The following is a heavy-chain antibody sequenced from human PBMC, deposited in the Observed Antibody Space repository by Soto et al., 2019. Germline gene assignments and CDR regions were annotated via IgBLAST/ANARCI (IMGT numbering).Heavy chain of an antibody. Sequence: GGSLRLSCAASGFTFSSYGMHWVRQAPGKGLEWVAVIWYDGSNKYYADSVKGRFTISRDNSKNTLYLQMNSLRAEDTAVYYCARAGYSYGPDGFDYWGQGTLVTVSS. D-gene: IGHD5-18*01. V-gene: IGHV3-33*01. CDR1: GFTFSSYG. J-gene: IGHJ4*02. CDR2: IWYDGSNK. CDR3: ARAGYSYGPDGFDY.